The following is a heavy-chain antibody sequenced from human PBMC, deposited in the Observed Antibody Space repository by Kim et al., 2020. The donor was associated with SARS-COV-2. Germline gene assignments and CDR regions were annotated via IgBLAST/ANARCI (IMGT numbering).Heavy chain of an antibody. CDR2: TE. D-gene: IGHD3-10*01. V-gene: IGHV3-73*01. J-gene: IGHJ4*02. Sequence: TEAYTAAVEGRFTITRDDTKNMADLQMNSLKTEDTALYYCARAGEWGPHQYWGQGTLVTVSS. CDR3: ARAGEWGPHQY.